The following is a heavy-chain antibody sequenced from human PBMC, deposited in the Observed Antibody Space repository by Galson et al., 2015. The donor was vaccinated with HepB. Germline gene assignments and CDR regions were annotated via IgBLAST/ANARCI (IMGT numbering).Heavy chain of an antibody. CDR1: GFIFTNAW. D-gene: IGHD1-26*01. J-gene: IGHJ4*02. CDR3: TTALRWEVRDFDY. Sequence: SLRLSCADSGFIFTNAWMLWVRQAPGKGLEWVGRIKRTTDGGTADSAAPVKGIFTISRDDEKNTLYLQMTSLKIEDTAVYYCTTALRWEVRDFDYWGQGTLVTVSS. V-gene: IGHV3-15*01. CDR2: IKRTTDGGTA.